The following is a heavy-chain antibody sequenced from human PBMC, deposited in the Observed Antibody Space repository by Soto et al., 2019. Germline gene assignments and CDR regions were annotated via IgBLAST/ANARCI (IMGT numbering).Heavy chain of an antibody. CDR2: IKQDGSEK. Sequence: GGSLRLSCAASGFTFISYWMSWVRQAPGKGLEWVANIKQDGSEKYYVDSVKGRFTISRDNAKNSLYLQMNSLRAEDTAVYYRARDPEAFDIWGQGTMVTVSS. CDR3: ARDPEAFDI. J-gene: IGHJ3*02. V-gene: IGHV3-7*03. CDR1: GFTFISYW.